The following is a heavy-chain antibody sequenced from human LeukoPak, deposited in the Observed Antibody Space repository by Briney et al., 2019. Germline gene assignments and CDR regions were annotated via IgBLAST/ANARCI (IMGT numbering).Heavy chain of an antibody. Sequence: PSDPLTLTCNACGGPISDYYWRWLRQPPGKGREAIEYIYFRGTTNYSPSFQSRVSISVDTSKNKFSLRLTSVTAADTAVYYCARDRFYDNSGFRRLDFWGEGLLVTVSS. CDR3: ARDRFYDNSGFRRLDF. V-gene: IGHV4-59*01. CDR2: IYFRGTT. D-gene: IGHD3-22*01. J-gene: IGHJ4*02. CDR1: GGPISDYY.